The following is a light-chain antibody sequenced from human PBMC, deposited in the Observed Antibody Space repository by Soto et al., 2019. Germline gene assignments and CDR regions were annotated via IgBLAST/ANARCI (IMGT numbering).Light chain of an antibody. CDR1: SSNVGSNT. CDR3: SSWEDSLNGRV. V-gene: IGLV1-44*01. Sequence: QSVLTQPPSASGTPGQRVTISCSGSSSNVGSNTVSWYQQLPGTAPQVLIYSDDQSPSGVPDRFSGSRYGSSASLAISWLQSGEEADYYCSSWEDSLNGRVIGGGTKLTVL. CDR2: SDD. J-gene: IGLJ3*02.